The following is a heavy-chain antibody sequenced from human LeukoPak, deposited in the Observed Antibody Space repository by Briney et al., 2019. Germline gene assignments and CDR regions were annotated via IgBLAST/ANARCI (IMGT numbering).Heavy chain of an antibody. CDR2: ISYDGSNK. V-gene: IGHV3-30*04. CDR1: GFTLSSYA. Sequence: GRSLRLSCAASGFTLSSYAMHWVRQAPGKGLEWVAVISYDGSNKYYADSVKGRFTISRDNSKNTLYLQMNSLRAEDTAVYYCARGSRLFGYDADYFDYWGQGTLVTVSS. CDR3: ARGSRLFGYDADYFDY. D-gene: IGHD5-12*01. J-gene: IGHJ4*02.